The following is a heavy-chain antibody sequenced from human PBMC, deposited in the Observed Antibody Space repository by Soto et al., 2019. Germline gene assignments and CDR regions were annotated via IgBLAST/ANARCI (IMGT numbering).Heavy chain of an antibody. CDR2: ISYYGDKK. CDR3: AREVLD. Sequence: QVQLVESGGGVVQPGRSLRLSCSASGFTFSTYAMNWVRQAPGKGLEWMAVISYYGDKKNYADPVEGRFTISRDNSKNTLDLQMNSLRAGDTAVYYCAREVLDWGQGTLVTVSS. J-gene: IGHJ4*02. CDR1: GFTFSTYA. V-gene: IGHV3-30-3*01.